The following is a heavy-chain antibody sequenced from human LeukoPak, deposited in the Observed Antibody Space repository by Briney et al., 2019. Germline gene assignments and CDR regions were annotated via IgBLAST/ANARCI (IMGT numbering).Heavy chain of an antibody. CDR1: GYTFTNYG. D-gene: IGHD5-12*01. CDR3: ARDGFFDY. V-gene: IGHV1-18*01. Sequence: ASVKVSCKASGYTFTNYGLSWVRQAPGQGLEWMGWISVYNGQTNYAQKFQGRVTMTADTSTATAYMELRSLRSDDTAVYYCARDGFFDYWGQGTLVTVSS. CDR2: ISVYNGQT. J-gene: IGHJ4*02.